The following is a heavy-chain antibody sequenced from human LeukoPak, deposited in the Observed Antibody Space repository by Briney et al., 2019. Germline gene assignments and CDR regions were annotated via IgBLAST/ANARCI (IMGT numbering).Heavy chain of an antibody. CDR1: GFTFDDYG. J-gene: IGHJ4*02. Sequence: GGSLRLSCAASGFTFDDYGMSWVRQAPGKGLEWVSGINWNGGSTGYADSVKGRFTISRDNAKNSLYLQMNSLRAEDTAVYYCARDVRDYYGSGSYDYWGQGTLVTVSS. CDR3: ARDVRDYYGSGSYDY. CDR2: INWNGGST. D-gene: IGHD3-10*01. V-gene: IGHV3-20*04.